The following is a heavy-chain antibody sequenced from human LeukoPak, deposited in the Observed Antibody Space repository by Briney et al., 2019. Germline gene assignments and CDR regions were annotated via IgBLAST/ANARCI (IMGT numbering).Heavy chain of an antibody. CDR3: ARGHYGYRFDP. CDR1: GFIFNKFS. D-gene: IGHD4-17*01. V-gene: IGHV3-21*01. CDR2: INDIGVHI. Sequence: GGSLRLSCAASGFIFNKFSMNWVRQAPGTGLEWVSSINDIGVHIYYADSVKGRFTIFRDNAKNSLYLQMNSLRVEDTAVYYCARGHYGYRFDPWGQGTLVTVSS. J-gene: IGHJ5*02.